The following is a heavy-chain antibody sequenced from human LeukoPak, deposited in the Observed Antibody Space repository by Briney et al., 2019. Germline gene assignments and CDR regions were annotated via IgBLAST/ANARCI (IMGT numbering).Heavy chain of an antibody. CDR2: IYYSGST. V-gene: IGHV4-59*01. D-gene: IGHD6-13*01. CDR3: ARVTGYMTEDYFDY. CDR1: GVSINSYY. J-gene: IGHJ4*02. Sequence: SETLSLTCTVSGVSINSYYWSWIRQAPGKGLEWIGYIYYSGSTNYNPFLKSRVTISVDTSKNQFSLKLSSVTAADTAVYYCARVTGYMTEDYFDYWGQGTLITVSS.